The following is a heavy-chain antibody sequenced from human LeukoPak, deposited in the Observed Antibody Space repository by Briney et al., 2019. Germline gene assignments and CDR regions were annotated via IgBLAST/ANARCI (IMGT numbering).Heavy chain of an antibody. CDR1: GFTFSSYA. CDR3: AKARLGYYDSSGYYECFDY. J-gene: IGHJ4*02. CDR2: ISGSGGST. V-gene: IGHV3-23*01. D-gene: IGHD3-22*01. Sequence: GGSLRLSCAASGFTFSSYAMSWVRQAPGKGLEWVSAISGSGGSTYYADSVKGRFTISRDNSKNTLYLQMNSLRAEDTAVYYCAKARLGYYDSSGYYECFDYWGQGTLVTVSS.